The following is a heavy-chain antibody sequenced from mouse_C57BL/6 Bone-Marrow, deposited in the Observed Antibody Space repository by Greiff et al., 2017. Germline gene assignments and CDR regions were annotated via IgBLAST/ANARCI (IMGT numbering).Heavy chain of an antibody. V-gene: IGHV1-81*01. CDR1: GYTFTSYG. J-gene: IGHJ3*01. Sequence: QVQLQQSGAELARPGASVKLSCKASGYTFTSYGISWVKQRTGQGLEWIGEIYPRSGNTYYNEKFKGKATLTADKSASTAYMELRSLTSEDSAVYFCARYGYYGTPAGFAYWGQGTLVTVSA. CDR3: ARYGYYGTPAGFAY. CDR2: IYPRSGNT. D-gene: IGHD1-1*01.